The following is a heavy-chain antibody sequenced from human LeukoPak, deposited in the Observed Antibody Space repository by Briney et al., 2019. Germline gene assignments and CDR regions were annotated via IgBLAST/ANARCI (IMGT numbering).Heavy chain of an antibody. Sequence: LSFGDDGGGMSVDLCGWSRKPPGKGLEWIGEIDRGGTTTYNPSLRGRVTISVDTSKNQFSLKLSSVTAADTAVYYCARGYGSGSYYSYWGQGTLVTVSS. V-gene: IGHV4-34*01. CDR3: ARGYGSGSYYSY. J-gene: IGHJ4*02. D-gene: IGHD3-10*01. CDR1: GGGMSVDL. CDR2: IDRGGTT.